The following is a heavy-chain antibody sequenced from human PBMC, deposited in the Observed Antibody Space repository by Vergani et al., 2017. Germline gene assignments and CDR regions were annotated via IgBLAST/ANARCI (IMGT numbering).Heavy chain of an antibody. Sequence: QLQLQESGPGLVKPSETLSLTCTVSGGSISSSSYYWSWIRQHPGKGLEWIGYIYYSGSTYYNPSLKSRVTISVDTSKNQFSLKLSSVTAADTAVYYCASSSSPAYYDFWSGYSNFDYWGQGTLVTVSS. J-gene: IGHJ4*02. D-gene: IGHD3-3*01. CDR3: ASSSSPAYYDFWSGYSNFDY. CDR1: GGSISSSSYY. V-gene: IGHV4-31*03. CDR2: IYYSGST.